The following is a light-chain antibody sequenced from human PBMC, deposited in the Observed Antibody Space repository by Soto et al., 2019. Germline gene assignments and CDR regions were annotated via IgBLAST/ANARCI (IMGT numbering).Light chain of an antibody. CDR1: KSVTIN. J-gene: IGKJ4*01. CDR3: KQYNNWQVN. CDR2: GAS. Sequence: ILLTQSPDTLSVSPLERVTLSCRASKSVTINLAWYQHTPGQSPRLLISGASSGATGLPSRFSGSGSGTDFTININSLQSEDAAVYYCKQYNNWQVNLGGGTXWRS. V-gene: IGKV3-15*01.